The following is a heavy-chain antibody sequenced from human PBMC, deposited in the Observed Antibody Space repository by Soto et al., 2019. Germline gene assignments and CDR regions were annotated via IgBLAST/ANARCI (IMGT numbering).Heavy chain of an antibody. V-gene: IGHV3-30-3*01. J-gene: IGHJ4*02. CDR1: GFSFSTYG. Sequence: QVQLVESGGGVVQPGRSLRLSCAAAGFSFSTYGMHWVRQAPGKGLEWVAVISYEGSTKYYADSMKGQFTISRDNSKNTLYLPMNNLRPEDTAVYYCARDLYLYGSGSTIDYWGQGTLVTVSS. D-gene: IGHD3-10*01. CDR2: ISYEGSTK. CDR3: ARDLYLYGSGSTIDY.